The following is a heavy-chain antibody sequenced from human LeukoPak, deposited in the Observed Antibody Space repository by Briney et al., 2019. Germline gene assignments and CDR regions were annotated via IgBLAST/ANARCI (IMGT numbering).Heavy chain of an antibody. CDR3: ARPYFYDSRIDP. D-gene: IGHD3-22*01. J-gene: IGHJ5*02. CDR1: GGSISSGDYY. Sequence: SETLSLTCTVSGGSISSGDYYWSWIRQPPGKGLEWIAYMYYSGSTYYNPSLKSRVTMSADTSKNQLSLKLSSVTAADTAVHYCARPYFYDSRIDPWGQGILVTVSS. V-gene: IGHV4-30-4*01. CDR2: MYYSGST.